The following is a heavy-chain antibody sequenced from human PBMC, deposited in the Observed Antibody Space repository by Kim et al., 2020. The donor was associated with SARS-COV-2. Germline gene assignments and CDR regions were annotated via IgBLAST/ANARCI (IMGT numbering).Heavy chain of an antibody. V-gene: IGHV3-23*01. CDR1: GFTFSSYA. J-gene: IGHJ4*02. D-gene: IGHD3-10*01. CDR3: AKVGNKYYYGSGSSFDY. Sequence: GGSLRLSCAASGFTFSSYAMSWVRQAPGKGLEWVSAIYGSGGSTYYADSVKGRFTISRDNSKNTLYLQMNSLRAEDTAVYYCAKVGNKYYYGSGSSFDYWGQGTLVTVSS. CDR2: IYGSGGST.